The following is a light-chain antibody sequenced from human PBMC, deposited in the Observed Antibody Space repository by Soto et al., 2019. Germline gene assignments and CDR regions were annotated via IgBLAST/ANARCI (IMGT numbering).Light chain of an antibody. CDR3: QSYDSSLSSSGV. J-gene: IGLJ2*01. Sequence: QAVVTQPPSVSGAPGQRVTISCTGSSSNIGAGFDVHWYQQVPGTAPKLLIYGNNNRPSGVPDRFSGSKSGTSASLAIIGLQAEDEADYYCQSYDSSLSSSGVFGGGTKVTVL. V-gene: IGLV1-40*01. CDR1: SSNIGAGFD. CDR2: GNN.